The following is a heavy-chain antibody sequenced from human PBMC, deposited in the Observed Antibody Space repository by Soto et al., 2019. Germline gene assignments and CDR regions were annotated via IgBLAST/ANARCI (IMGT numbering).Heavy chain of an antibody. J-gene: IGHJ4*02. CDR2: ISGSGGRT. CDR1: GFTFSSYA. V-gene: IGHV3-23*01. CDR3: AKDRQRDIVATIIHY. D-gene: IGHD5-12*01. Sequence: GGSLRLSCAASGFTFSSYAMSWVRQAPGKGLEWVSAISGSGGRTYYADSVKGRFTISGDNSKNTLYLQMNRLRAEDTAVYYCAKDRQRDIVATIIHYWGQGTLVTVSS.